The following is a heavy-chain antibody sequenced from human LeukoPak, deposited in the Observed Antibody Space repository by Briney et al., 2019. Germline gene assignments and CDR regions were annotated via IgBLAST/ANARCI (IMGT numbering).Heavy chain of an antibody. J-gene: IGHJ4*02. V-gene: IGHV4-4*07. CDR3: ARGSSGYYYG. CDR1: GASITSYY. Sequence: PSETLSLTCTVSGASITSYYWTWIRQPAEKGLEWIGRTYSSGSTNYNPSLKSRVTMSIDTSKNQVSLRLNSVTAADTAVYYCARGSSGYYYGWGQGTLVTVSS. CDR2: TYSSGST. D-gene: IGHD3-22*01.